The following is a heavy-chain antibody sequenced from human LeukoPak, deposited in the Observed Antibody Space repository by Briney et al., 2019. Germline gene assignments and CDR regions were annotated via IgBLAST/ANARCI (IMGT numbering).Heavy chain of an antibody. V-gene: IGHV3-23*01. J-gene: IGHJ5*02. D-gene: IGHD6-19*01. CDR2: ISGSGGST. CDR1: GFTFDDYG. CDR3: AKEVVAGTFWFDP. Sequence: GGSLRLSCAASGFTFDDYGMSWVRQAPGKGLEWVSAISGSGGSTYYADSVKGRFTISRDNSKNTLYLQMNSLRAEDTAVYYCAKEVVAGTFWFDPWGQGTLVTVSS.